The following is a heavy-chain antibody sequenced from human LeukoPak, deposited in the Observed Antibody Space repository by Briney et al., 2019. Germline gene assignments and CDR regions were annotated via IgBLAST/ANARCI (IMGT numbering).Heavy chain of an antibody. CDR2: ISYDGSNK. D-gene: IGHD3-22*01. CDR3: ARDPYYDSSGYCDY. CDR1: GFTFSSYA. Sequence: GGSLRLSCAASGFTFSSYAMHWVRQAPGKGLEWVAVISYDGSNKYYADSVKGRFTIFRDNSKNTLYLQMNSLRAEDTAAYYCARDPYYDSSGYCDYWGQGTLVTVSS. V-gene: IGHV3-30-3*01. J-gene: IGHJ4*02.